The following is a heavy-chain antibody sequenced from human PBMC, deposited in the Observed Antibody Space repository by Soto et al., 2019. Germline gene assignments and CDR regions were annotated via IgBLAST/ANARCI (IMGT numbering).Heavy chain of an antibody. CDR1: GGSFSGYY. CDR3: ASRRYFDWLLYPSRYYYYGMDV. V-gene: IGHV4-34*01. CDR2: INHSGST. J-gene: IGHJ6*02. D-gene: IGHD3-9*01. Sequence: PSETLSLTCAVYGGSFSGYYWSWIRQPPGKGLEWIGEINHSGSTNYNPSLKSRVTISVDTSKNQFSLKLSSVTAADTAVYYCASRRYFDWLLYPSRYYYYGMDVWGQGTTVS.